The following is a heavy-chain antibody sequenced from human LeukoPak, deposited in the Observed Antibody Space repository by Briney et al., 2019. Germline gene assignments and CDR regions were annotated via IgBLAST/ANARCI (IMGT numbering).Heavy chain of an antibody. CDR3: ARPIDNGSGSYYFDY. CDR1: GFTFSYYA. J-gene: IGHJ4*02. CDR2: ISYDGSNE. Sequence: GGSQRLSCAASGFTFSYYAMHWVRQAPGKGVEWVAVISYDGSNEYYADSVKGRFTITRDNSKNTLSLQMNTLRPEDTAVYYCARPIDNGSGSYYFDYWGQGTLVTVSS. V-gene: IGHV3-30-3*01. D-gene: IGHD3-10*01.